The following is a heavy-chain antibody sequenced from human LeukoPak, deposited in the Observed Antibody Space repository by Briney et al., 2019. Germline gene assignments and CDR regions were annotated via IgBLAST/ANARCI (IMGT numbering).Heavy chain of an antibody. V-gene: IGHV4-34*01. J-gene: IGHJ5*02. D-gene: IGHD4-17*01. CDR2: IYYSGST. Sequence: SETLSLTCAVYGGSFSGYYWSWIRQPPGKGLEWIGSIYYSGSTYYNPSLKSRVTISVDTSKNQFSLRLNSVTAADTAVYYCARGRHGDFGNWFDPWGQGTPVIVAS. CDR1: GGSFSGYY. CDR3: ARGRHGDFGNWFDP.